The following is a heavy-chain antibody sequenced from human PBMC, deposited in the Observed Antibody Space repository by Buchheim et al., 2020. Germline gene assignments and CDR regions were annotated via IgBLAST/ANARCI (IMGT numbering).Heavy chain of an antibody. V-gene: IGHV3-48*03. Sequence: EVQLVDSGGGLVQPGGSLRLSCAASGFTFSSYEMSWVRQAPGKGLEWVSYIAPSGTTIYYADSVRGRFTISRDNAQHSLFLRMNSLGAEDTAVYYCARGSSSDRRFDYWGQGTL. CDR3: ARGSSSDRRFDY. D-gene: IGHD1-26*01. CDR1: GFTFSSYE. CDR2: IAPSGTTI. J-gene: IGHJ4*02.